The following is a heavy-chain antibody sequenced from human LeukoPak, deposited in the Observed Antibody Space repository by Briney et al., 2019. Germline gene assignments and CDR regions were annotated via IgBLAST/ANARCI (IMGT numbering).Heavy chain of an antibody. J-gene: IGHJ4*02. D-gene: IGHD3-10*01. CDR1: GFTFSSYW. Sequence: GGSLRLSCAASGFTFSSYWMHWVRQAPGKGLVWVSRINSDGSSASYADFVKGRFTISRDNAKNTLYLQMNSLRAEDTAVYYCASLGENFDYWGQGTLVTVSS. V-gene: IGHV3-74*01. CDR3: ASLGENFDY. CDR2: INSDGSSA.